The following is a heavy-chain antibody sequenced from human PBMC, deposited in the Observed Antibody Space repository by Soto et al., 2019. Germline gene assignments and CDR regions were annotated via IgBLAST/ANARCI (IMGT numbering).Heavy chain of an antibody. V-gene: IGHV3-11*01. J-gene: IGHJ6*03. CDR2: ISSSGTID. CDR3: ARRTMGNYYYRDV. Sequence: QVQLVESGGGLVKPGWSLRLSCVASGFTLSDYYMSWIRQAPGKGLEWVSYISSSGTIDNYADSVKGRFAISRDNAKNSLFLQMNGLRAEYSAVDYCARRTMGNYYYRDVGGKGTTVTVSS. D-gene: IGHD3-10*01. CDR1: GFTLSDYY.